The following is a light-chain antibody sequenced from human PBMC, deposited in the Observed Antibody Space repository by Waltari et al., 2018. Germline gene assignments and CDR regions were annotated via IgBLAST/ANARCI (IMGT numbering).Light chain of an antibody. Sequence: EIVLTQSPGTLSLSPGERATRSCRPSQSVSRSLAWYQQKPGQAPRLLIFDASSRATGIPDRFSGSGSGTDFSLTISRLEPEDFAVYYCQKYVSLPATFGQGTKVEI. J-gene: IGKJ1*01. CDR3: QKYVSLPAT. CDR2: DAS. CDR1: QSVSRS. V-gene: IGKV3-20*01.